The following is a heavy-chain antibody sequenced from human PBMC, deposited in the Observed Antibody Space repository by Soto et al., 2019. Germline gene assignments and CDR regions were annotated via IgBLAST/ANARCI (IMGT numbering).Heavy chain of an antibody. CDR1: GGTFSSYA. CDR2: TIPIFGTA. Sequence: GASVKVSCKASGGTFSSYAISWVRQAPGQGLEWMGGTIPIFGTANYAQKFQGRVTITADESTSTAYMELSSLRSEDTAVYYCARVGYDFWSGYYGPTYYFDYWGQGTLVTVSS. CDR3: ARVGYDFWSGYYGPTYYFDY. J-gene: IGHJ4*02. V-gene: IGHV1-69*13. D-gene: IGHD3-3*01.